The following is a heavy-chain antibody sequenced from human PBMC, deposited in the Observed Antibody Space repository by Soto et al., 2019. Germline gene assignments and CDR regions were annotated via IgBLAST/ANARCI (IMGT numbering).Heavy chain of an antibody. CDR2: ISAYNGNT. D-gene: IGHD3-10*01. J-gene: IGHJ5*02. Sequence: QVQLVQSGAEVKKPGASVKVSCKASGYTFTNYGISWVRQAPGQGLEWMGWISAYNGNTKYAQKLQGRVTMTTDTATSTAYMELRSVRSDATAVYYCARGVGAGSYYKQYNRFEPWGQGTLVTVSS. CDR3: ARGVGAGSYYKQYNRFEP. CDR1: GYTFTNYG. V-gene: IGHV1-18*01.